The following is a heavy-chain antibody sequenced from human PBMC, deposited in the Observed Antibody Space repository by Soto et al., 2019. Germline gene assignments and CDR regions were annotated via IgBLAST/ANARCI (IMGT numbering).Heavy chain of an antibody. CDR1: GGSIGSYY. D-gene: IGHD5-12*01. CDR2: IYYSGST. V-gene: IGHV4-59*01. CDR3: ARDGGGYNGYFSSWFDP. Sequence: SETLSLTCTVSGGSIGSYYWSWIRQPPGKGLEWIGYIYYSGSTNYNPSLKSRVTISVDTSKNQFSLKLSSVTAADTAVYYCARDGGGYNGYFSSWFDPWGQGTLVTVSS. J-gene: IGHJ5*02.